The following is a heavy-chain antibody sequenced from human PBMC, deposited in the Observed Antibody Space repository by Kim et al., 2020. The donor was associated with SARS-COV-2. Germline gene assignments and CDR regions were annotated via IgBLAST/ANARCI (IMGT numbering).Heavy chain of an antibody. Sequence: SETLSLTCTVSGGSISSGGYYWSWIRQHPGKGLEWIGYIYYSGSTYYNPSLKSRVTISVDTSKNQFSLKLSSVTATDTAVYYCARVHYVLGAGFDPWGQGTLVTVSS. J-gene: IGHJ5*02. CDR1: GGSISSGGYY. D-gene: IGHD2-8*01. CDR2: IYYSGST. V-gene: IGHV4-31*03. CDR3: ARVHYVLGAGFDP.